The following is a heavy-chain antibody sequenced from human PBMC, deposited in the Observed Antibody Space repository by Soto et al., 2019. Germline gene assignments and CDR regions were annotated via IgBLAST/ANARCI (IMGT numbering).Heavy chain of an antibody. J-gene: IGHJ4*02. V-gene: IGHV3-15*01. CDR2: IKSKTDGGTT. CDR1: GFTFVNAW. D-gene: IGHD2-2*02. Sequence: GGSLGLSCAASGFTFVNAWMSWVRQAPGKGLEWVGRIKSKTDGGTTDYAAPVKGRFTISRDDSKNTLYLQMNSLKTEDTAVYYCTTEVVVVVPAAIYPYWGQGTLVTVSS. CDR3: TTEVVVVVPAAIYPY.